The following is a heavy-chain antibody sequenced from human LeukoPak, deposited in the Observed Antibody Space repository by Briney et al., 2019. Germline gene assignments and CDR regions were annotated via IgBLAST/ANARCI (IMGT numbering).Heavy chain of an antibody. D-gene: IGHD4-23*01. CDR1: GFTFSSYA. Sequence: GGSLRLSCAASGFTFSSYAMSWVRQAPGKGLEWVSAISGSGGSTYYADSVKGRFTISRDNSKNTLYLQMNSLRAEDMAVYYCAKGRTGGNPLGGGYWGQGTLVTVSS. J-gene: IGHJ4*02. CDR2: ISGSGGST. CDR3: AKGRTGGNPLGGGY. V-gene: IGHV3-23*01.